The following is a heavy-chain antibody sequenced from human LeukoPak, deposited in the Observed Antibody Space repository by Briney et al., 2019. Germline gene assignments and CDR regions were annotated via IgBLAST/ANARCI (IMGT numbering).Heavy chain of an antibody. J-gene: IGHJ5*02. V-gene: IGHV4-59*01. Sequence: SETLSLTCTVSGGSISSYYWSWIRQPPGKGLEWIGYIYYSGSTNYNPSLKSRVTISVDTSKNQFSLKLSSVTAADTAVYYCARGTPHTSLYYDFWSGYYMPRGWFDPWGQGTLVTVSS. CDR1: GGSISSYY. CDR3: ARGTPHTSLYYDFWSGYYMPRGWFDP. D-gene: IGHD3-3*01. CDR2: IYYSGST.